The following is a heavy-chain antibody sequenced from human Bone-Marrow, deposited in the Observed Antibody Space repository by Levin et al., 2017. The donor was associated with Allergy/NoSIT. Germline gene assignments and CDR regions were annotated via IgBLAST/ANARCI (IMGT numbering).Heavy chain of an antibody. Sequence: GESLKISCKVSGYTLTELSIHWVRQAPGKGLEWMGGFDREEGETTYAQKFQGRVTMTEDSSTDTAYMELSSLRSEDTAVYYCAREHCSGGLCYFPDFWGQGTLVTVSS. CDR2: FDREEGET. D-gene: IGHD2-8*02. J-gene: IGHJ4*02. V-gene: IGHV1-24*01. CDR1: GYTLTELS. CDR3: AREHCSGGLCYFPDF.